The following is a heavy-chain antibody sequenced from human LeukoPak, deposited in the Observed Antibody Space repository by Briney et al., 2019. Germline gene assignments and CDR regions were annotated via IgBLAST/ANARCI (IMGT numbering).Heavy chain of an antibody. CDR1: GFTFSSYW. D-gene: IGHD3-10*01. Sequence: GGSLRLSCAASGFTFSSYWMSWVRQAPGKGLEWVANIKQDGSETYCVDSVKGRFTISRDNAKNSLYLQMNSLRADDTAVYYCASDREYYYGSGSFDYWGQGTLVTVSS. J-gene: IGHJ4*02. V-gene: IGHV3-7*04. CDR3: ASDREYYYGSGSFDY. CDR2: IKQDGSET.